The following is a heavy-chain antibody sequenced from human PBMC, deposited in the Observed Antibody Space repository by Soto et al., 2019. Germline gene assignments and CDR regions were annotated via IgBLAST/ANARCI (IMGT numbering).Heavy chain of an antibody. CDR2: INHSGST. J-gene: IGHJ4*02. CDR3: ARDKITGLFDY. V-gene: IGHV4-59*12. Sequence: PSETLSLTCTVSGGSISFYYWSWIRQPPGKGLEWIGYINHSGSTNYNPSLKSRVTISVETSKNQFSLKLTSVTAADTAVYCCARDKITGLFDYWGQGTLVTVSS. CDR1: GGSISFYY. D-gene: IGHD2-8*02.